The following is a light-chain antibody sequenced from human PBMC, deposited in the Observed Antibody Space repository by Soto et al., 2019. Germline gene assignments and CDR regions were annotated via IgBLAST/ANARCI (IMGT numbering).Light chain of an antibody. J-gene: IGKJ1*01. V-gene: IGKV3-15*01. CDR2: GAS. CDR1: QSVXSK. CDR3: QQYNNWTWT. Sequence: IVLTQPTATLSVSPGESATLSCRASQSVXSKFAWYQRKPGQALRLLXDGASTRATGSPARFSGSGSGAEFTLTISSLQSEDFAIYYCQQYNNWTWTFGQGTKVDIK.